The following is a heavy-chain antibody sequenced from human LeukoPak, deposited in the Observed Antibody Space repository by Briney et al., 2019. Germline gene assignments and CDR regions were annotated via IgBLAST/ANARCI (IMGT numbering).Heavy chain of an antibody. D-gene: IGHD3-22*01. CDR2: IYHSGST. CDR1: GYYISSGYY. V-gene: IGHV4-38-2*01. Sequence: SETLSLTCAVSGYYISSGYYWGWIRQTPGKGLEWIGSIYHSGSTYYNPSLKTRVTISMDTSKNRFSLKLSSVTAADTAVYYCAGKYYYDTSGYFYVDYWGQGILVTVSS. J-gene: IGHJ4*02. CDR3: AGKYYYDTSGYFYVDY.